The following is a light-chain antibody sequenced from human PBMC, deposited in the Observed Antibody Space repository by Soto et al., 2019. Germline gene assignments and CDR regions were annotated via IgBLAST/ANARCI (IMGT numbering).Light chain of an antibody. CDR3: SSYTSSSTPLI. CDR2: EVS. J-gene: IGLJ1*01. Sequence: QSALTQPASVSASPGQSITISCTGTSSDVGGYNYVSWYQQHPGKAPKLMIYEVSNRPSGVSNRFSGSKSGNTASLTISGLQAEDEADYYCSSYTSSSTPLIFGTGTKVTVL. CDR1: SSDVGGYNY. V-gene: IGLV2-14*01.